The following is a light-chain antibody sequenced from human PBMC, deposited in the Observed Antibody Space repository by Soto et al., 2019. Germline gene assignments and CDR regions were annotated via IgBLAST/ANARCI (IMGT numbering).Light chain of an antibody. CDR1: QSVSNNY. CDR3: HQYDYWPLT. CDR2: GAS. Sequence: IVLTQSPGTLSLSPWERATLSCRASQSVSNNYLAWYQQKPGQAPRLLIYGASNRATGIPDRFSGSGSGTDFTLTISSLQSGDFAVYYCHQYDYWPLTFGGGTKVDIK. J-gene: IGKJ4*01. V-gene: IGKV3-20*01.